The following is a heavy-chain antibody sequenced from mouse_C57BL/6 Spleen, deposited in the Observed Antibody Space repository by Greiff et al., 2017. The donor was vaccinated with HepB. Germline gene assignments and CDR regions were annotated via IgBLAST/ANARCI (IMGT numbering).Heavy chain of an antibody. Sequence: VQLQQSGPGLVQPSQSLSITCTVSGFSLTSYGVHWVRQSPGKGLEWLGVIWSGGSTDYNAAFISRLSISKDNSKSQVFFKMNSLQADDTAIYYCAREEAGTGFDYWGQGTTLTVSS. CDR3: AREEAGTGFDY. CDR2: IWSGGST. CDR1: GFSLTSYG. J-gene: IGHJ2*01. D-gene: IGHD4-1*01. V-gene: IGHV2-2*01.